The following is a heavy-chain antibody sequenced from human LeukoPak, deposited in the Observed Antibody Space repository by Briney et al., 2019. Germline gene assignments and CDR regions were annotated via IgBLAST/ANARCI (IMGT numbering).Heavy chain of an antibody. CDR3: AKDGAADDFWSGYYVDS. CDR2: TSSSSYT. Sequence: GGSLRLSSAASGFTFSDYYMSWIRQAPGKGLEWVSYTSSSSYTYYADSVKGRFTISRDNAKNSLYLQMNSLRAEDTAVYYCAKDGAADDFWSGYYVDSWGQGTLVTVSS. D-gene: IGHD3-3*01. V-gene: IGHV3-11*06. CDR1: GFTFSDYY. J-gene: IGHJ4*02.